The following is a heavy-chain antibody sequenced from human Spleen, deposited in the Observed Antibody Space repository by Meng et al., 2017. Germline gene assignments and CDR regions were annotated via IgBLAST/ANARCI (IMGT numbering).Heavy chain of an antibody. J-gene: IGHJ4*02. V-gene: IGHV3-7*01. D-gene: IGHD3-22*01. CDR3: AKSGSLSSEDRSGYRHFDY. CDR2: INQDGGEN. Sequence: GESLKISCAASGFTFSSYWMTWVRQVPGKGLGWVANINQDGGENNYVDSVKGRFIISRDNSKNSLYLQMNNLRAEDTAVYYCAKSGSLSSEDRSGYRHFDYWGQGTLVTVSS. CDR1: GFTFSSYW.